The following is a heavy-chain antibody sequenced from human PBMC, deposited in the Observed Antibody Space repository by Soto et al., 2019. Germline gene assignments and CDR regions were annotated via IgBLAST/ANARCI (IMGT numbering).Heavy chain of an antibody. V-gene: IGHV3-48*01. CDR1: GFTFSSYS. Sequence: EVQLVESGGGLVQPGGSLRLSCAASGFTFSSYSMNWVRQAPGKGLEWVSYISSSSSTIYYADSVKGRFTISRDNAKNALYLQMNSLRAEDTAVYYGARDMRRWLQRLLFDYWGQGTLVTVSS. J-gene: IGHJ4*02. D-gene: IGHD5-12*01. CDR3: ARDMRRWLQRLLFDY. CDR2: ISSSSSTI.